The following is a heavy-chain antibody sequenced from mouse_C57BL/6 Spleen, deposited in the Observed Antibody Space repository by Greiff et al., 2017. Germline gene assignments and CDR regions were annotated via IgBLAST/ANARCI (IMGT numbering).Heavy chain of an antibody. CDR2: ISSGSSTI. D-gene: IGHD1-1*01. V-gene: IGHV5-17*01. J-gene: IGHJ3*01. CDR1: GFTFSDYG. CDR3: ARAYYFPTGVAY. Sequence: EVMLVESGGGLVKPGGSLKLSCAASGFTFSDYGMHWVRQAPEKGLEWVAYISSGSSTIYYADTVKGRFTISRDNAKNTLFLQMTSLRSEDTAMYYCARAYYFPTGVAYWGQGTLVTVSA.